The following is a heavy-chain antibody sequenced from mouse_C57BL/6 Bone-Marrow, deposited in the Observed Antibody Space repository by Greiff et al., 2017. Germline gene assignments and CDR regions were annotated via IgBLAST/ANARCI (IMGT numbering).Heavy chain of an antibody. Sequence: EVKLVESGGGLVKPGGSLKLSCAASGFTFSSYAMSWVRQTPEKRLEWVATISDGGSYTYYPDNVKGRFTISRDNAKNNLYLQMSHLKSEDTAMYYCAKFFAYWGQGTLVTVSA. CDR1: GFTFSSYA. CDR3: AKFFAY. J-gene: IGHJ3*01. V-gene: IGHV5-4*03. CDR2: ISDGGSYT.